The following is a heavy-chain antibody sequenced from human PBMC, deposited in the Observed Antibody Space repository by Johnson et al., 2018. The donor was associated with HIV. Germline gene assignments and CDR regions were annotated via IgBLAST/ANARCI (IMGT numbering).Heavy chain of an antibody. CDR2: IRSDGSNK. V-gene: IGHV3-30*02. CDR1: GFSFDDYG. D-gene: IGHD3-22*01. Sequence: QVQLVESGGGEVRPGGSLRLSCAASGFSFDDYGMSWVRQAAGKGLEWVAFIRSDGSNKSYADSVKGRFTISRDNSKHTLYLQMNSLRAEDTAVYYCATSLYYYDSSGFSFDAFDIWGQGTLVTVSS. CDR3: ATSLYYYDSSGFSFDAFDI. J-gene: IGHJ3*02.